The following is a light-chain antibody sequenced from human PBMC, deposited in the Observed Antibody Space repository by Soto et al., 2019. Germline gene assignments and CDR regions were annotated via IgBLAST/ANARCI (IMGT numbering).Light chain of an antibody. J-gene: IGLJ3*02. CDR2: DNN. Sequence: QSVLTQPPSVSAAPGQKVTISCSGSSSNIVNNYVYWYQQLPGTAPKLLIYDNNKRPSGIPDRFSGSKSGTSATLGITGLQTGDEADYYCGTWDSSLSGVFGGGTKVTVL. CDR3: GTWDSSLSGV. CDR1: SSNIVNNY. V-gene: IGLV1-51*01.